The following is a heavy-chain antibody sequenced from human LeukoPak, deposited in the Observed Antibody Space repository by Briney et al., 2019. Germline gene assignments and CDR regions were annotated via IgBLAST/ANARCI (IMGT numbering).Heavy chain of an antibody. Sequence: SETLSLTCAVYGGSFSGYYWSWIRQPPGKGLEWIGEINHSGSTNYNPSLKSRVTISVDTSKNQFSLKLSSVTAADTAMYYCASGEMATPTWGQGTLVTVSS. CDR1: GGSFSGYY. J-gene: IGHJ4*02. D-gene: IGHD5-24*01. CDR2: INHSGST. CDR3: ASGEMATPT. V-gene: IGHV4-34*01.